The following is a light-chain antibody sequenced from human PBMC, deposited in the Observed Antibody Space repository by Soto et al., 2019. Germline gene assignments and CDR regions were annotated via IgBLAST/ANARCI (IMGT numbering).Light chain of an antibody. V-gene: IGLV1-40*01. J-gene: IGLJ3*02. CDR2: GNS. CDR1: SSNIGADYD. CDR3: QSYDSSLSAVV. Sequence: QSVLTQPPSVSGAPGQRVTISCTGSSSNIGADYDVHWYQQLPGTAPKLLIYGNSNRPSGVPDRFSGSKSGTSASLAITGLQAEDEADYYCQSYDSSLSAVVFGGETKVTVL.